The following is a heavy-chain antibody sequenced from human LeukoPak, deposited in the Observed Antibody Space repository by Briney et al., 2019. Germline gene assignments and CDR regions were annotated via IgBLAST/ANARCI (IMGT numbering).Heavy chain of an antibody. CDR1: GFTVISNY. V-gene: IGHV3-53*01. CDR3: AREVTAVAGRKYNWFDP. D-gene: IGHD6-19*01. CDR2: IYSGGST. Sequence: PGGSLRLSXAASGFTVISNYMSWVRQAPGKGLGGDSVIYSGGSTYYADSVKGRFTISRDNSKNTLYLRMNSLRAEDTAVYYCAREVTAVAGRKYNWFDPWGQGTLVTVSS. J-gene: IGHJ5*02.